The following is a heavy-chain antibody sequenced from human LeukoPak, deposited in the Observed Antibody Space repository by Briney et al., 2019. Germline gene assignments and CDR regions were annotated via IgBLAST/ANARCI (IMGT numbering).Heavy chain of an antibody. CDR2: FYDSGNT. V-gene: IGHV4-59*01. D-gene: IGHD3-10*01. CDR3: ARGSSRGLGY. Sequence: PSETLSLTCSVSGGSISNYYWSWIRQPPGKGLEWIGYFYDSGNTDYNPSLKSRVTMLVDTSMNQFSLNLNSVTAADTAVYYCARGSSRGLGYWGQGTLVTVSS. CDR1: GGSISNYY. J-gene: IGHJ4*02.